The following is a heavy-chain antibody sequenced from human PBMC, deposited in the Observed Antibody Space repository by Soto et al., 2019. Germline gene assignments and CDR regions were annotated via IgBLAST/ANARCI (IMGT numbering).Heavy chain of an antibody. J-gene: IGHJ4*02. CDR2: ISGSGSTT. D-gene: IGHD6-13*01. Sequence: EVQLLESGGGLVQPGGSLRLSCAASGFIFSSFAMSWVRQAPGKGLEWVSVISGSGSTTDFADSVRGRFTISRDNSKKVVYLQMNSLRAEDTAVYYCAKDAKYSSSWYYFDYWGQGTLVTVSS. CDR3: AKDAKYSSSWYYFDY. V-gene: IGHV3-23*01. CDR1: GFIFSSFA.